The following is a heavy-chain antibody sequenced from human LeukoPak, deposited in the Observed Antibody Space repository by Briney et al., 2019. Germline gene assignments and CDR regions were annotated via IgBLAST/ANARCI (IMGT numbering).Heavy chain of an antibody. D-gene: IGHD2-8*01. CDR3: AKDGQSFNSMYDYFDS. CDR1: GFTFRNFA. CDR2: IGGGDT. J-gene: IGHJ4*03. V-gene: IGHV3-23*01. Sequence: GGSLRLSCSTSGFTFRNFAMSWVRQAPGKGLEWVSSIGGGDTHYADSVKGRFTISRDDSRSTVDLQMSSLRAKDTAVYYCAKDGQSFNSMYDYFDSWGQGTMVTVSS.